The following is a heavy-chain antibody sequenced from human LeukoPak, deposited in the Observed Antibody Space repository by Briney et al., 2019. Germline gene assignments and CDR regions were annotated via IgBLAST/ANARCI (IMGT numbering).Heavy chain of an antibody. CDR3: ARQAVTVITFKDHYYGLDV. J-gene: IGHJ6*02. D-gene: IGHD4-17*01. Sequence: PSETLSLTGAVYGGSFSGYYWSWIRQPPGKGLEWIGEVNHSGSPNYNPSPKSRVTILVDTSQTQFSLMLSSLTAADTSVYYCARQAVTVITFKDHYYGLDVRGQGTTVTVSS. CDR2: VNHSGSP. CDR1: GGSFSGYY. V-gene: IGHV4-34*01.